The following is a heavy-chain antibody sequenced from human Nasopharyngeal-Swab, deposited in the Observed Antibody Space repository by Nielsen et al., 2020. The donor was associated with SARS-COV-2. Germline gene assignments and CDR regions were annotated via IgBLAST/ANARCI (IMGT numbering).Heavy chain of an antibody. CDR2: IYTNGGT. D-gene: IGHD6-6*01. J-gene: IGHJ4*02. CDR1: GGSLRSGDYY. V-gene: IGHV4-61*02. Sequence: SETLSLTCDVFGGSLRSGDYYWGWIRQPAGEGLEWIGRIYTNGGTNYNPSLTSRVTISVDMSKNQFSLKLTSVTAADTAVYYCVRDWSSPSKTAFDYWGQGILVTVSS. CDR3: VRDWSSPSKTAFDY.